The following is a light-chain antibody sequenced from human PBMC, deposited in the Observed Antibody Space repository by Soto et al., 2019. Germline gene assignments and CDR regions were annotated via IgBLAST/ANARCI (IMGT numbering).Light chain of an antibody. J-gene: IGKJ1*01. CDR3: QQHNNYWT. CDR2: QAS. CDR1: QSINNL. Sequence: DIQMTQSPSTLSASVVDRVTITCRASQSINNLLAWYQHKPGKAPKLLVYQASRLESGVPSRLSGSGSGTEFTLTISSLQSDDFATYYCQQHNNYWTFGQGTKVDIK. V-gene: IGKV1-5*03.